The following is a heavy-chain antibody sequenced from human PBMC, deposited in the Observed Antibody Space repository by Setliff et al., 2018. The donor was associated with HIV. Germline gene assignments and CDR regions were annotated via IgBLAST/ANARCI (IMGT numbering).Heavy chain of an antibody. CDR2: IYFTGSS. Sequence: SETLSLTCTVSGGSNGGDYWSWIRQPPGKGLEWIGSIYFTGSSDNNPSLKSRVTLSVDTSKHQFSLKLSSVTAADTAVYYCARGAGSYYYYYYMDVWGKGTTVTVSS. D-gene: IGHD6-25*01. CDR3: ARGAGSYYYYYYMDV. CDR1: GGSNGGDY. J-gene: IGHJ6*03. V-gene: IGHV4-59*12.